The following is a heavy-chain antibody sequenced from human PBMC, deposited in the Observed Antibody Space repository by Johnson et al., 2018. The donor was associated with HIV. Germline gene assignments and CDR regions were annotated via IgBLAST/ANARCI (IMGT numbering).Heavy chain of an antibody. J-gene: IGHJ3*02. CDR1: GFTVSSNY. V-gene: IGHV3-7*03. Sequence: VQLVESGGGLVQPGGSLRLSCAASGFTVSSNYMSWVRQAPGKGLEWVANIKQDGSEKYYVDSVKGRFTISRDNAKNSLFLQMNSLTAEDTAVYYCAREMAWEDAFDIWGQGTMVTVSS. D-gene: IGHD5-24*01. CDR3: AREMAWEDAFDI. CDR2: IKQDGSEK.